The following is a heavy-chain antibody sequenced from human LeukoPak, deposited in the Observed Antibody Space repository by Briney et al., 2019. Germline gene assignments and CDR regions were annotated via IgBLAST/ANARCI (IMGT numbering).Heavy chain of an antibody. CDR2: IWYDGTNK. V-gene: IGHV3-33*01. Sequence: GRSLRLSCAASGFTLSNYGMHWVRQAPGKGLEWGAVIWYDGTNKYYADSVKGRFTISRDNSKNTLYLQMNSVRAEDTAVYYCVREGAGGSGSYLAFDIWGQGTMVTVSS. J-gene: IGHJ3*02. D-gene: IGHD3-10*01. CDR3: VREGAGGSGSYLAFDI. CDR1: GFTLSNYG.